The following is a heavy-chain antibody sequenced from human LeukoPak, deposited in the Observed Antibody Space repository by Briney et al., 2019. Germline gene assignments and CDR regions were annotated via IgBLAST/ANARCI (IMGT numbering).Heavy chain of an antibody. V-gene: IGHV3-53*01. J-gene: IGHJ6*03. CDR2: IYSGGST. CDR3: ASGSGSYRTPYYYMDV. CDR1: GFTVSSNY. D-gene: IGHD3-10*01. Sequence: GGSLRLSCAASGFTVSSNYMSWVRQAPGKGLEWVSVIYSGGSTYYADSVKGRFTISRDNSKDTLYLQMNNLRAEDTAVYYCASGSGSYRTPYYYMDVWGKGTTVTVSS.